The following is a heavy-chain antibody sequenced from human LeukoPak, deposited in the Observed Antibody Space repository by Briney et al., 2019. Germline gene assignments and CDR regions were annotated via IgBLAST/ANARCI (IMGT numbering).Heavy chain of an antibody. V-gene: IGHV1-3*01. D-gene: IGHD6-19*01. CDR3: ARDPDSSGWYNSVDY. CDR1: GYTFTSYA. Sequence: ASVKVSCKASGYTFTSYAMHWVRQAPGQRLEWMGWINAGNGNTKYSQKFQGRVTITRDTSASTAYMELSGLRFEDTAVYYCARDPDSSGWYNSVDYWGQGTLVTVSS. CDR2: INAGNGNT. J-gene: IGHJ4*02.